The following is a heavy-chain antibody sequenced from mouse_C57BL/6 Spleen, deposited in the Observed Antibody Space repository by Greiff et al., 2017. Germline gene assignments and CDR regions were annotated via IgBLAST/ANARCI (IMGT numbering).Heavy chain of an antibody. CDR1: GYTFTSYW. CDR2: IYPGSGST. Sequence: QVQLKQPGAELVKPGASVKMSCKASGYTFTSYWITWVKQRPGQGLEWIGDIYPGSGSTNYNEKFKSKATLTVDTSSSTAYMQLSSLTSEDSAVYYCARSGGSYDYDEGFAYWGQGTLVTVSA. CDR3: ARSGGSYDYDEGFAY. J-gene: IGHJ3*01. V-gene: IGHV1-55*01. D-gene: IGHD2-4*01.